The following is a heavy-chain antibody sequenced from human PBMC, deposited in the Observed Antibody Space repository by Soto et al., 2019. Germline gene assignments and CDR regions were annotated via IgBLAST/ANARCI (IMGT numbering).Heavy chain of an antibody. V-gene: IGHV3-33*01. CDR2: IWYDGSNK. CDR1: GFTFSTYG. Sequence: QVQLVESGGGVVQPGRSLRLSCAASGFTFSTYGMLWVRQAPGKGLEWVAVIWYDGSNKYYADSVKGRFTISRDNSKNTLYLQMNSLRAEDTGVYYCARGWDNRYFDLWGRGTLVTVSS. CDR3: ARGWDNRYFDL. D-gene: IGHD1-26*01. J-gene: IGHJ2*01.